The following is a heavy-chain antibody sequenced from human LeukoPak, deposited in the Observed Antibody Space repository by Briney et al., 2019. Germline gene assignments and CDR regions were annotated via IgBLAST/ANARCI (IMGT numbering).Heavy chain of an antibody. CDR2: FDPEDGET. D-gene: IGHD1-26*01. CDR1: GYTLTELS. CDR3: AIPMGGSPMIGFDY. J-gene: IGHJ4*02. V-gene: IGHV1-24*01. Sequence: GASGKVSCKVSGYTLTELSMHWVRQAPGKGLEWMGGFDPEDGETIYAQKFQGRVTMTEDTSTDTAYMELSSLRSEDTAVYYCAIPMGGSPMIGFDYWGQGTLVTVSS.